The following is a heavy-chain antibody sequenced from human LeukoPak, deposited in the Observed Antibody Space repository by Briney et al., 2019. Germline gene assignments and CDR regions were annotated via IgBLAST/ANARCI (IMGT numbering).Heavy chain of an antibody. CDR3: AREGDFWSGYLNWFDP. D-gene: IGHD3-3*01. V-gene: IGHV4-59*01. CDR1: EFTFSNYA. CDR2: IYYSGST. J-gene: IGHJ5*02. Sequence: WGTLRLSCAASEFTFSNYAMNWVRQAPGKGLEWIGYIYYSGSTNYNPSLKSRVTISVDTSKDQFSLKLSSVTAADTAVYYCAREGDFWSGYLNWFDPWGQGTLVTVSS.